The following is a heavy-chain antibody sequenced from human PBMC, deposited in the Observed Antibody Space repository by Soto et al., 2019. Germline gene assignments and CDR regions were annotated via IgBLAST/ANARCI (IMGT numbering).Heavy chain of an antibody. CDR2: IKQDGSEK. Sequence: EVQLVESGGGLVQPGGSLRLSCAASGFTFSRYWMSWVRQAPGKGLEWVANIKQDGSEKYYVDSVKGRFTISRDNAKNSLSLQMSSMRVEDTAVYYCATWGGPGDYWGQGTLVTVSS. J-gene: IGHJ4*02. CDR1: GFTFSRYW. V-gene: IGHV3-7*01. CDR3: ATWGGPGDY. D-gene: IGHD3-16*01.